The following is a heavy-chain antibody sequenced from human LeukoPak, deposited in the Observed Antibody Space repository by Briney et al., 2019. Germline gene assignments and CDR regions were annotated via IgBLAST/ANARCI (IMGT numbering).Heavy chain of an antibody. Sequence: GGSLRLSCAASGFTFSSYEMNWVRQAPGKGLQWLSYISGTSRTIYYADSVKGRFAISRDNARNSLYLQMSSLRVEDTAVYYCAKDGWLESGRTPFYFDSWGQGTLVTVSS. J-gene: IGHJ4*02. CDR3: AKDGWLESGRTPFYFDS. D-gene: IGHD3-10*01. CDR2: ISGTSRTI. CDR1: GFTFSSYE. V-gene: IGHV3-48*01.